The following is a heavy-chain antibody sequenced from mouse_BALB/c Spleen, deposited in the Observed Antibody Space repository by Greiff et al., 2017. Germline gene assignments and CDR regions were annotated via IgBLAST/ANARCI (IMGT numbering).Heavy chain of an antibody. CDR3: TRPPVYYYGSSHWYFDV. D-gene: IGHD1-1*01. CDR2: INPSNGGT. CDR1: GYTFTSYY. Sequence: VQLQQSGAELVKPGASVKLSCKASGYTFTSYYMYWVKQRPGQGLEWIGEINPSNGGTNFNEKFKSKATLTVDKSSSTAYMQLSSLTSEDSAVYYCTRPPVYYYGSSHWYFDVWGAGTTVTVSS. J-gene: IGHJ1*01. V-gene: IGHV1S81*02.